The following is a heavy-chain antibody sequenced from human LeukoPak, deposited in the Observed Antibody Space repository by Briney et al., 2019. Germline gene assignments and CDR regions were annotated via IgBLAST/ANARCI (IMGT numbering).Heavy chain of an antibody. J-gene: IGHJ3*02. V-gene: IGHV3-23*01. CDR3: AKPIIVGATRGHAFDI. D-gene: IGHD1-26*01. CDR1: GFTFSIYA. CDR2: IRGSDDST. Sequence: PGGSLRLSCAASGFTFSIYARSWVRQAPRKGLEGVSAIRGSDDSTYYVDSVKGRFTISRDNSKNTLYLQMNSLRAEDTAVYYCAKPIIVGATRGHAFDIWGQGTMVTVSS.